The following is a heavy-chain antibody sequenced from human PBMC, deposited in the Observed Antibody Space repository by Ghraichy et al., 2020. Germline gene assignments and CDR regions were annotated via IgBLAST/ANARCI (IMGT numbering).Heavy chain of an antibody. CDR2: INHSGST. J-gene: IGHJ4*02. V-gene: IGHV4-34*01. CDR3: AMSRNGDFFDY. D-gene: IGHD4-17*01. Sequence: SETLSLTCAVYGGSFSGYYWSWIRQPPGKGLEWIGEINHSGSTNYNPSLKSRVTISVDTSKNQFSLKLSSVTAADTAVYYCAMSRNGDFFDYWGQGTLVTVSS. CDR1: GGSFSGYY.